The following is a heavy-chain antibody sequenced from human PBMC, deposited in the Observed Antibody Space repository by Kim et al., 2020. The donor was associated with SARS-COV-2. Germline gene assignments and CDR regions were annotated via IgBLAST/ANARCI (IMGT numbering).Heavy chain of an antibody. J-gene: IGHJ5*02. V-gene: IGHV4-39*01. CDR3: ARANDYGDYVWFDP. Sequence: SETLSLTCTVSGGSISSSSYYWGWIRQPPGKGLEWIGSIYYSGSTYYNPSLKSRVTISVDTSKNQFSLKLSSVTAADTAVYYCARANDYGDYVWFDPWGQGTLVTVSS. D-gene: IGHD4-17*01. CDR1: GGSISSSSYY. CDR2: IYYSGST.